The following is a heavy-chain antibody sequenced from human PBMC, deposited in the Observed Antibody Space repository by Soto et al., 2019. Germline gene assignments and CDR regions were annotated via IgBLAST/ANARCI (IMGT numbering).Heavy chain of an antibody. V-gene: IGHV3-30*18. CDR1: GFTFSSYG. Sequence: GGSLRLSCAASGFTFSSYGMHWVRQAPGKGLEWVAVISYDGSSKYYADSVKGRFTISRDNSKNTLYLQMNSLRAEDTAVYYCAKGEAYCGGDCYLRRHFYYYYGMDVWGQGTTVTVSS. J-gene: IGHJ6*02. CDR3: AKGEAYCGGDCYLRRHFYYYYGMDV. CDR2: ISYDGSSK. D-gene: IGHD2-21*02.